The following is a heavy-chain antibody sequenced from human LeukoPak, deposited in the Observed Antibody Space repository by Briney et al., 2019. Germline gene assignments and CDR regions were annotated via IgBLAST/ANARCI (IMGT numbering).Heavy chain of an antibody. CDR2: ISGSGGTT. J-gene: IGHJ4*02. V-gene: IGHV3-23*01. CDR3: AKSHRTQMWPNFDS. Sequence: PGRSLRLSCAASGFTFSDYYMSWIRQAPGKGLEWVSTISGSGGTTNFVDSVKGRFTISRDSSKNTLFLHMNSLRADDTAVYYCAKSHRTQMWPNFDSWGQGTLVTVSS. CDR1: GFTFSDYY. D-gene: IGHD1-1*01.